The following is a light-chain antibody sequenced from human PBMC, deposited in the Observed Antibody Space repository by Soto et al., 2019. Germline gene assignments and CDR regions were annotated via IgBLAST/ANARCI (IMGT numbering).Light chain of an antibody. CDR1: QTISNNY. V-gene: IGKV3-20*01. CDR3: QHFGGTTFT. Sequence: DIVLRQSPGTLSLSPGERATLSCRASQTISNNYLAWYQKHPGQAPRLLIYGASRRATGIPDRFSGSWSGTHCTLTISRLEPGDVAVYYCQHFGGTTFTFGQGTRLEIK. CDR2: GAS. J-gene: IGKJ5*01.